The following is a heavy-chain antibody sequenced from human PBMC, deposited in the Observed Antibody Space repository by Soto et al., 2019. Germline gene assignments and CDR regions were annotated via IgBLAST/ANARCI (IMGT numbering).Heavy chain of an antibody. Sequence: GGSLRLSCAASGFTFSSYGMHWVRQAPGQGLEWVAVISYDGGNKYYADSVKGRFTISRDNSKNTLYLHMNSLRAEDTAVYYCAKDNGLLWLGESPPHYGMDVWGQGTTVTVSS. CDR3: AKDNGLLWLGESPPHYGMDV. CDR2: ISYDGGNK. J-gene: IGHJ6*02. D-gene: IGHD3-10*01. CDR1: GFTFSSYG. V-gene: IGHV3-30*18.